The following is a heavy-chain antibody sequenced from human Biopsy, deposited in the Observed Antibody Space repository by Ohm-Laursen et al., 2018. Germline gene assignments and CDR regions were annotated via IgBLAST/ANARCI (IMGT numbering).Heavy chain of an antibody. CDR2: IYYTGST. D-gene: IGHD1-26*01. V-gene: IGHV4-59*08. Sequence: GTQSLTCTVSGGSISSYYWSWIRQPPGKGLEWIGYIYYTGSTNYNPSLKSRVTISVDTSMNHLSLRLTSVTAADTAIYYCARHAPSYSGSYWRYFDLWGRGTLVTVSS. CDR3: ARHAPSYSGSYWRYFDL. CDR1: GGSISSYY. J-gene: IGHJ2*01.